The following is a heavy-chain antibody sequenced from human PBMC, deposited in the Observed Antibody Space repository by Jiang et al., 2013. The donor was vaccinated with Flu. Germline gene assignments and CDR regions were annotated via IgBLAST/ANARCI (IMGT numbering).Heavy chain of an antibody. D-gene: IGHD5-24*01. V-gene: IGHV5-51*03. J-gene: IGHJ5*02. CDR3: ARRQMAWDKTDNWFDP. CDR2: IYPGDSDT. CDR1: GYSFTSYW. Sequence: VQLVESGAEVKKPGESLKISCKGSGYSFTSYWIGWVRQMPGKGLEWMGIIYPGDSDTRYSPSFQGQVTISADKSISTAYLQWSSLKASDTAMYYCARRQMAWDKTDNWFDPWGQGTLVTVSS.